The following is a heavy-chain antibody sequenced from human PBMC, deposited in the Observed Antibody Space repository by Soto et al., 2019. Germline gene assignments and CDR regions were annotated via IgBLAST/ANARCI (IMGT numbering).Heavy chain of an antibody. D-gene: IGHD6-25*01. CDR2: INPNSGGT. CDR3: ARDRRRQEEHPDYYGMDV. CDR1: GYTFTGYY. V-gene: IGHV1-2*04. Sequence: ASVKVSCKASGYTFTGYYMHWVRQAPGQGLEWMGWINPNSGGTNYAQKFQGWVTMTRDTSISTAYMELSRLRSDDTAVYYCARDRRRQEEHPDYYGMDVWGQGTTVTVSS. J-gene: IGHJ6*02.